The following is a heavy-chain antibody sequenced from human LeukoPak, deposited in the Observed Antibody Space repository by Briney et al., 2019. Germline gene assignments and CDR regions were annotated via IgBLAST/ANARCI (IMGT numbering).Heavy chain of an antibody. Sequence: GGSLKLSCAASGFTFSNYAMSWVPQAPGKGLEWVSTISGSGDTTYYADSVKGRFTLSRDDSRNTLYLQMNSLRAEDTAVYYCAKDHGVAVTGMYYWGQGTLVTVSS. J-gene: IGHJ4*02. V-gene: IGHV3-23*01. CDR2: ISGSGDTT. D-gene: IGHD6-19*01. CDR3: AKDHGVAVTGMYY. CDR1: GFTFSNYA.